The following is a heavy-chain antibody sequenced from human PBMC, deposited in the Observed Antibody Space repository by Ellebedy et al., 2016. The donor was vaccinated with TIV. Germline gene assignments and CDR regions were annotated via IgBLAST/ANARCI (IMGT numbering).Heavy chain of an antibody. CDR2: ISYDGSSK. CDR1: GFTFNNYG. CDR3: VKGGEFRNFDWLLLDDN. V-gene: IGHV3-30*18. D-gene: IGHD3-9*01. J-gene: IGHJ4*01. Sequence: GESLKISXAASGFTFNNYGMHWVRQAPGNGLEWLSVISYDGSSKYDAESVKGRFTISRDNSRNLVFLQMNSLRPEDTGLYYCVKGGEFRNFDWLLLDDNWGQGTLVTVSS.